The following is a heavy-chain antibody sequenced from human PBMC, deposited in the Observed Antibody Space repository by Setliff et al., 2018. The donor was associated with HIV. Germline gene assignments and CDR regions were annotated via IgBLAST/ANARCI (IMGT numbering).Heavy chain of an antibody. CDR1: GFTFSNFW. CDR3: AKDQGHTAMAYVDN. Sequence: GGSLRLSCATSGFTFSNFWMTWVRQAPGKGLEWVAVISYDGSEKYYADSVKGRFTISRDNSKNTLYLQMNSLGADDTAMYYCAKDQGHTAMAYVDNWGQGTLVTVSS. V-gene: IGHV3-30*18. D-gene: IGHD5-18*01. J-gene: IGHJ4*02. CDR2: ISYDGSEK.